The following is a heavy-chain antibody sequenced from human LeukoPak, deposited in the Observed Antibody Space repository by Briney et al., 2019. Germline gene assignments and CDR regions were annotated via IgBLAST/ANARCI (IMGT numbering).Heavy chain of an antibody. CDR1: TDSISSSSHH. CDR2: IYYGRTT. Sequence: PSETPSLTCTVSTDSISSSSHHWGWIRQSPGKGLEWIGSIYYGRTTYYNPSLNSRVAISVVTSKNQFSLQLNSVTAADTAVYYCVRHDGRGGATMGALDSWGQGSLVTVSS. D-gene: IGHD5-12*01. V-gene: IGHV4-39*01. CDR3: VRHDGRGGATMGALDS. J-gene: IGHJ4*02.